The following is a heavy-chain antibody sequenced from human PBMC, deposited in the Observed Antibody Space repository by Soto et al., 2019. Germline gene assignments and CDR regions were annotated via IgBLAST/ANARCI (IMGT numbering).Heavy chain of an antibody. V-gene: IGHV1-69*01. CDR2: IIPIFGKA. Sequence: QVQLVQSGAEVKKPGSSVKVSCTASGGTFSSYAISWVRQAPGQGLEWMGGIIPIFGKANYAQKFQGRVTITADESTSTAYMELSSLRSEDTAVYYCARDSTAMVPYFDYWGQGTLVTVSS. CDR3: ARDSTAMVPYFDY. D-gene: IGHD5-18*01. CDR1: GGTFSSYA. J-gene: IGHJ4*02.